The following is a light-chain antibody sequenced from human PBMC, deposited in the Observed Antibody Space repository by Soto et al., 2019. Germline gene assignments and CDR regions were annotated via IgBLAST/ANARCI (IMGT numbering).Light chain of an antibody. V-gene: IGKV1-5*01. CDR1: QSISSW. CDR2: DAS. J-gene: IGKJ1*01. CDR3: QQYNNYWT. Sequence: DIQVTQSPSTLSASVGDFGTITCLASQSISSWLAWYQQKPGKAPKLLIYDASSLESGVPSRFSGSGSATEFTLTISSLQTDDFATYYCQQYNNYWTFGQGTKVDIK.